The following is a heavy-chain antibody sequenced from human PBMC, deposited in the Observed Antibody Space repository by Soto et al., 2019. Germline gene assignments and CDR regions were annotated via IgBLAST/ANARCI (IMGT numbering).Heavy chain of an antibody. V-gene: IGHV3-9*01. CDR2: ISWNSGSI. J-gene: IGHJ6*02. CDR1: GFTFDDYA. CDR3: AKAISGQAEGFFMDV. Sequence: DVQLVESGGGLVQPGRSLRLSCAASGFTFDDYAMHWVRQAPGKGLEWVSGISWNSGSIGYADSVKGRFTISRDNAKNSLYLQMNSLRAEDTALYYCAKAISGQAEGFFMDVWGQGTTVTVSS. D-gene: IGHD6-13*01.